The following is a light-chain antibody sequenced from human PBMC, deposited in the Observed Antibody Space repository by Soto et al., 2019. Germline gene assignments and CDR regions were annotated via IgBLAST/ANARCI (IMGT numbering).Light chain of an antibody. CDR2: VAS. V-gene: IGKV1-39*01. CDR1: QSIASY. J-gene: IGKJ3*01. CDR3: QQSYSIPFT. Sequence: DIQMTQSPSSLSASVGDRITISCRASQSIASYLNWYQQKPGKAPNLLIYVASSLQSGVPSRFSGSGSGTDFTLTISSLQPEDFATYYCQQSYSIPFTFGPGTKVDIK.